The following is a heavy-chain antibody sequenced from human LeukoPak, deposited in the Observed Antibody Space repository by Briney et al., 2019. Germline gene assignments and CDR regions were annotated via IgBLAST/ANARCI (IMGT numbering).Heavy chain of an antibody. CDR1: GYTFTSYD. V-gene: IGHV1-8*03. D-gene: IGHD2-2*01. CDR3: ARGIVVEPAAMLRASWFDP. CDR2: MNPNSGNT. Sequence: ASVKVSCKASGYTFTSYDINWVRQATGQGLEWMGWMNPNSGNTGYAQKFQGRVTITRNTSISTAYMELSSLRSEDTAVYYCARGIVVEPAAMLRASWFDPWGQGTLVTVSS. J-gene: IGHJ5*02.